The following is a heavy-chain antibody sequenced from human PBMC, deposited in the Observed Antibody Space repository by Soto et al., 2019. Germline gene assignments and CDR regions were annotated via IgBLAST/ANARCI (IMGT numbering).Heavy chain of an antibody. CDR2: IFYSVTT. D-gene: IGHD2-2*01. Sequence: SETLSLTCTVSGGSIGASDYYWSWIRQHPGKGQEWIGSIFYSVTTFDNTSLKSRLTTSVDTSKNQFSLRLSSVTAADTAVFYCVRAQGYCSASTCSYYFDYWGQGTLVTVS. J-gene: IGHJ4*02. V-gene: IGHV4-31*03. CDR1: GGSIGASDYY. CDR3: VRAQGYCSASTCSYYFDY.